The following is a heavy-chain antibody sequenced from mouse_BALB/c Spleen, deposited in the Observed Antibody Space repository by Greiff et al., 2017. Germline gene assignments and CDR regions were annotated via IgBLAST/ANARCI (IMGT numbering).Heavy chain of an antibody. D-gene: IGHD1-1*01. Sequence: EVKLMESGGGLVKPGGSLKLSCAASGFTFSSYAMSWVRQTPEKRLEWVASISSGGSTYYPDSVKGRFTISRDNARNILYLQMSSLRSEDTAMYYCAREGDYYGSSRAWFAYWGQGTLVTVSA. CDR1: GFTFSSYA. CDR3: AREGDYYGSSRAWFAY. J-gene: IGHJ3*01. CDR2: ISSGGST. V-gene: IGHV5-6-5*01.